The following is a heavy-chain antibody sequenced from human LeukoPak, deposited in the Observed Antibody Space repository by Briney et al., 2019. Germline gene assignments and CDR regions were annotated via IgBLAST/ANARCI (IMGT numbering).Heavy chain of an antibody. CDR2: IDNDGHGI. CDR1: GLTFSGYW. D-gene: IGHD3-3*01. Sequence: GGSLRLSCAASGLTFSGYWMHWVRQGPEKGLELVSRIDNDGHGILYADSVKGRFTTSRDNAKNTLYLQMNSLRFEDTAVYYCATGGGWVPSFGVVTHIDVWGKGTTVTVSS. V-gene: IGHV3-74*03. CDR3: ATGGGWVPSFGVVTHIDV. J-gene: IGHJ6*03.